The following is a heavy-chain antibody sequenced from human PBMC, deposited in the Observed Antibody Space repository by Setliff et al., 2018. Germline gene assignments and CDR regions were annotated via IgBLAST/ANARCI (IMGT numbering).Heavy chain of an antibody. V-gene: IGHV4-61*09. Sequence: PSETLSLTCTVSDDSISSRHYYWSWIRQPAGKGLEWLGQIYTSWSTNYNPSLKGRATLSIDASKRQFSLKLTSVTAADTAAYYCARYTPKLPELGIYGWFDYWGQGTPVTVSS. CDR2: IYTSWST. CDR1: DDSISSRHYY. J-gene: IGHJ4*02. CDR3: ARYTPKLPELGIYGWFDY. D-gene: IGHD3-16*01.